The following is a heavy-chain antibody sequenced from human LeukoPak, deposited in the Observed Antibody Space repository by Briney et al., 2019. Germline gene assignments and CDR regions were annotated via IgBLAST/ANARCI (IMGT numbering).Heavy chain of an antibody. V-gene: IGHV1-2*06. J-gene: IGHJ4*02. Sequence: ASVKVSCKASGYTFTGYYMHWVRQAPGQGLEWMGRINPNSGGTNYAQKFQGRVTMTRDTSISIAYMELSRLRSDDTAVYYCARFYDSSGYHNNWGQGTLVTVSS. CDR2: INPNSGGT. CDR3: ARFYDSSGYHNN. D-gene: IGHD3-22*01. CDR1: GYTFTGYY.